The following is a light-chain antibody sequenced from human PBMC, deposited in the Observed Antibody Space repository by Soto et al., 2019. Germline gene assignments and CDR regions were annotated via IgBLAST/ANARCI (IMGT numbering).Light chain of an antibody. CDR2: DAS. V-gene: IGKV3-11*01. Sequence: EIVLTQSPATLSLSPGERATLSCRASQSPSGYLAWYQQRPGQAPRLLIYDASSRANGIPARFTGSGSGTVFSLTISSLEPEDFAFYYCQQGSTWPTFGQGTRVDIK. J-gene: IGKJ1*01. CDR3: QQGSTWPT. CDR1: QSPSGY.